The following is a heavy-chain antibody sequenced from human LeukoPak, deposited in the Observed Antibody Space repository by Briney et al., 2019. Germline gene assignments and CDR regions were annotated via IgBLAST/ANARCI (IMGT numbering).Heavy chain of an antibody. CDR1: GYTFSSQY. CDR2: INPSGGGT. D-gene: IGHD3-22*01. J-gene: IGHJ4*02. V-gene: IGHV1-46*01. Sequence: ASVKVSGKSSGYTFSSQYMHWLRQSPGQGLEWMGTINPSGGGTSYAQKFQGRVTMTRDTSTSTVYMDLSSLRSEDTAVYYCARVVYDSSGYYSFDYWGQGTLVTVSS. CDR3: ARVVYDSSGYYSFDY.